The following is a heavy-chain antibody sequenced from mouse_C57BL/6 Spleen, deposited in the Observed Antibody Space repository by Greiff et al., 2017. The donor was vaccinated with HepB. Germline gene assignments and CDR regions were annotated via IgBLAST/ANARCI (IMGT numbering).Heavy chain of an antibody. J-gene: IGHJ4*01. CDR3: GRIGLRRGDYAMDY. CDR1: GYTFTSYT. CDR2: INPSSGYT. Sequence: VQLQQSGAELARPGASVKMSCKASGYTFTSYTMHWVKQRPGQGLEWIGYINPSSGYTNYNQKFKDKATLTADTSSSTAYMQLSSLTSEDSAGYYCGRIGLRRGDYAMDYWGQGTSVTVSS. V-gene: IGHV1-4*01. D-gene: IGHD2-4*01.